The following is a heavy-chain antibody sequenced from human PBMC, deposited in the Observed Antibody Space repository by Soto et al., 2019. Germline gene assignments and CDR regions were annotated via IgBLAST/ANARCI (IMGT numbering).Heavy chain of an antibody. J-gene: IGHJ4*02. D-gene: IGHD2-15*01. V-gene: IGHV4-39*01. CDR3: ARLQGPWSPPDEEFDY. CDR2: IYYSGST. Sequence: QLQLQESGPGLVKPSETLSLTCTVSGGSISSSSYYWGWIRQPPGKGLEWIGSIYYSGSTYYNPSLKSRVTISVDTSKNQFSRKLSSVTAADTALNYCARLQGPWSPPDEEFDYWGQGTLVTVSS. CDR1: GGSISSSSYY.